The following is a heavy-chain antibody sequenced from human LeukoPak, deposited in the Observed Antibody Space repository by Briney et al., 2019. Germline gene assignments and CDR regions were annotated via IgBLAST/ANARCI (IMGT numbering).Heavy chain of an antibody. CDR2: ISSSSSYI. CDR1: GFTFSSYS. D-gene: IGHD6-19*01. Sequence: GGSLRLSCAASGFTFSSYSMNWVRQAPGKGLEWVSSISSSSSYISYADSVEGRFTISRDNAKNSLYLQMNSLRAEDTAVYYCARAPRGSGWSHFFNWGQGTLVTVSS. CDR3: ARAPRGSGWSHFFN. J-gene: IGHJ4*02. V-gene: IGHV3-21*01.